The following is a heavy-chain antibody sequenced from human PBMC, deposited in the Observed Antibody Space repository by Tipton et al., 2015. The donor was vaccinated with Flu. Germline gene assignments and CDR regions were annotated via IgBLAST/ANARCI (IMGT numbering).Heavy chain of an antibody. CDR3: ARRYYYGSGSYSFDS. V-gene: IGHV4-59*08. D-gene: IGHD3-10*01. J-gene: IGHJ4*02. CDR2: IYYTGST. CDR1: GGSISSYY. Sequence: TLSPTCTVSGGSISSYYWSWIRQPPGKGLEYIGYIYYTGSTNYNPSLKSRVTISVDTSKSQFSLKLSSVTATDTAVYYCARRYYYGSGSYSFDSWGQGTLVTVSS.